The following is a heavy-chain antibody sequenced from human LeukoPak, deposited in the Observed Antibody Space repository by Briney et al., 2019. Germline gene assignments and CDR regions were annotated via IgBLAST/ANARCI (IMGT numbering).Heavy chain of an antibody. CDR1: RYILTSYF. CDR3: ARDLTKGYFDY. D-gene: IGHD2-8*01. Sequence: ASVKVSCMAFRYILTSYFMHWVRQAPRQGLEWMGIINPSDNSTSYAQKFQGRVTMTRDMSTSTVYMELSSLRSEDTAVYYCARDLTKGYFDYWGQGTLVTVSS. CDR2: INPSDNST. J-gene: IGHJ4*02. V-gene: IGHV1-46*01.